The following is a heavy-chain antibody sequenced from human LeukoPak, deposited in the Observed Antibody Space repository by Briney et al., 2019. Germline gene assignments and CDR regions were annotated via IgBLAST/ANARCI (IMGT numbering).Heavy chain of an antibody. Sequence: SETLSLTCAVHGGSFSGYYWSWIRQPPGKGLEWIGEINHSGSTNYNPSLKSRVTISVDTSKNQFSLKLSSVTAADTAVYYCARDGYSSSWYPLGYWGQGTLVTVSS. CDR3: ARDGYSSSWYPLGY. CDR1: GGSFSGYY. V-gene: IGHV4-34*01. CDR2: INHSGST. J-gene: IGHJ4*02. D-gene: IGHD6-13*01.